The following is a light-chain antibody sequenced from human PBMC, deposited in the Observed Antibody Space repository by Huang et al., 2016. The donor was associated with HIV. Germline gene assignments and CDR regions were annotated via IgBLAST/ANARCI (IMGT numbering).Light chain of an antibody. CDR1: QTVSNNF. CDR2: AAS. J-gene: IGKJ1*01. CDR3: HQYGTSVGT. V-gene: IGKV3-20*01. Sequence: EIVLTQSPGTLSLSPGERATPSCGASQTVSNNFLAWYQHKHGQAPRLLSYAASSRATCIPDRFSGSWSRRDFNLTISRLEPEDFAVYYCHQYGTSVGTFGPGTKVDVK.